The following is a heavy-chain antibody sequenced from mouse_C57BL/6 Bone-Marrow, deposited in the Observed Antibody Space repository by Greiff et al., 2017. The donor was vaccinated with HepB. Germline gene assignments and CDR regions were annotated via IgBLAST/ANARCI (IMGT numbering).Heavy chain of an antibody. Sequence: EVKLQESGPGLVKPSQSLSLTCSVTGYSITSGYYWNWIRQFPGNKLEWMGYISYDGSNNYNPSLKNRISITRDTSKNQFFLKLNSVTTEDTATYYCGRVGWYLDYWGQGTTLTVSS. CDR2: ISYDGSN. J-gene: IGHJ2*01. V-gene: IGHV3-6*01. CDR3: GRVGWYLDY. CDR1: GYSITSGYY. D-gene: IGHD2-1*01.